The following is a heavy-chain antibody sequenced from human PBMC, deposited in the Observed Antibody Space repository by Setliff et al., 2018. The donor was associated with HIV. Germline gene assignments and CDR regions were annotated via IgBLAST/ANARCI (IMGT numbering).Heavy chain of an antibody. CDR3: ATTYCRGADCPQMYDY. CDR2: IYYSGST. Sequence: SETLSLTCTVSGGSIRSHYWSWIREPPGKGLEWIGYIYYSGSTNYNPSLKSRVTISVDTSKNQFSLRLSSVTAADTAVYYCATTYCRGADCPQMYDYWGQGTLVTVSS. J-gene: IGHJ4*02. D-gene: IGHD2-21*02. CDR1: GGSIRSHY. V-gene: IGHV4-59*11.